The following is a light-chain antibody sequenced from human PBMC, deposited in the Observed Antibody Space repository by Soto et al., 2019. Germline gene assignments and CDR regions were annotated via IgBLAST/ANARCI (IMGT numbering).Light chain of an antibody. CDR3: SSYAGSSNV. J-gene: IGLJ1*01. Sequence: QSKMDQPPSASGTPGQSVAISCTGTSSDVGGYNYVSWYQQHPGKAPKLMIYEVNKRPSGVPDRFSGSKSGNTASLTVSGLQAEDEADYYCSSYAGSSNVFGTGTKVTVL. CDR2: EVN. CDR1: SSDVGGYNY. V-gene: IGLV2-8*01.